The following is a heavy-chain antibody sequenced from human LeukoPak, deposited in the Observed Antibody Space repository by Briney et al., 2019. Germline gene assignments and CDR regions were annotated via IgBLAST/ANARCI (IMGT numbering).Heavy chain of an antibody. CDR2: MNPNSGNT. CDR1: GYTFTSYD. D-gene: IGHD2-8*02. CDR3: ARAGLLGPYYYYYMDV. V-gene: IGHV1-8*01. J-gene: IGHJ6*03. Sequence: GASVKVSCKASGYTFTSYDINWVRQATGQGLEWMGWMNPNSGNTGYAQKFQGRVTMTRNTSISTAYMELSSLRSEDTAVYYCARAGLLGPYYYYYMDVWGKGTTVTVSS.